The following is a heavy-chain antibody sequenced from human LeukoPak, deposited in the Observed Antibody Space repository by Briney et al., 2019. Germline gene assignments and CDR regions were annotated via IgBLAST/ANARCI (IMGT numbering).Heavy chain of an antibody. CDR1: GFTFSGYW. Sequence: GGSLRLSCAASGFTFSGYWMSWVRQAPGKGLEWVAHIKQDGREKYYVDSVKGRFTISRDNAKTSLYLQLNSLRLEDTAVYYCARLRYAPDVWGQGTLVTVSS. J-gene: IGHJ4*02. CDR3: ARLRYAPDV. D-gene: IGHD2-2*01. CDR2: IKQDGREK. V-gene: IGHV3-7*04.